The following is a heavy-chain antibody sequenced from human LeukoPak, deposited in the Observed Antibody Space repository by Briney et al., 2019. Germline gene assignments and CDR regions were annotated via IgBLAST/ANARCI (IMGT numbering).Heavy chain of an antibody. V-gene: IGHV1-46*01. Sequence: ASVKVSCKASGYTFTSYYMHWVRQAPGQGLEWMGIINPSGGSTSYAQKFQGGVTMTEDTSTDTAYMELSSLRSEDTAVYYCATVRIVGATAWFDPWGQGTLVTVSS. CDR2: INPSGGST. CDR3: ATVRIVGATAWFDP. D-gene: IGHD1-26*01. J-gene: IGHJ5*02. CDR1: GYTFTSYY.